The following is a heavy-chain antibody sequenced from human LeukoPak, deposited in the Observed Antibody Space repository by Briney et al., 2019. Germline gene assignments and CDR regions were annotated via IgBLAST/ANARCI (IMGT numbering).Heavy chain of an antibody. J-gene: IGHJ4*02. CDR3: ARDFGRHPYGSGSGGNYFDY. V-gene: IGHV1-18*01. D-gene: IGHD3-10*01. CDR1: GYTFTSYG. Sequence: ASVKVSCKASGYTFTSYGISWVRQAPGQGLEWMGWIRAYNGNTNYAQKLQGRVTMTTDTSTSTAYMELRSLRSDDTAVYYCARDFGRHPYGSGSGGNYFDYWGQGTLVTVSS. CDR2: IRAYNGNT.